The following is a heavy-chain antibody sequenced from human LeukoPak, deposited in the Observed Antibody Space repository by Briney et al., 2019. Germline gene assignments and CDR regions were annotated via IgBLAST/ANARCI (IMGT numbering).Heavy chain of an antibody. J-gene: IGHJ4*02. CDR3: ARDRGVTPRRNYFDY. V-gene: IGHV3-23*01. D-gene: IGHD2-8*01. CDR1: GFSFSDYA. CDR2: ISGSAGTS. Sequence: SGGSLRLSCAASGFSFSDYAMSWVRQAPGKGLEWVSGISGSAGTSYHADSVKGRFTVSRDNSKSTLYLQMNSLRVEDTAVYYCARDRGVTPRRNYFDYWGQGSLVAVSS.